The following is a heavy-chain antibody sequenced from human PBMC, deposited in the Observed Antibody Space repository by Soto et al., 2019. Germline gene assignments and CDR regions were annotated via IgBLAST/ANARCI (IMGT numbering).Heavy chain of an antibody. CDR1: GYAFTSYG. D-gene: IGHD2-8*01. J-gene: IGHJ6*02. Sequence: ASVKVSRKASGYAFTSYGISCVSQAPGKGLEWMGWISAYNGNTNYAQKLQGRVTMTTDTSTSTAYMELRSLRSDDTAVYYCARVGKYCTNDVCSFYGMDVWGQGTTVTVSS. V-gene: IGHV1-18*01. CDR2: ISAYNGNT. CDR3: ARVGKYCTNDVCSFYGMDV.